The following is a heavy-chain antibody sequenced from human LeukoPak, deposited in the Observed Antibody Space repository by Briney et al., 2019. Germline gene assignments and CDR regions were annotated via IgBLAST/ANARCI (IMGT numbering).Heavy chain of an antibody. V-gene: IGHV3-21*01. CDR1: GFTFSTYI. J-gene: IGHJ4*02. D-gene: IGHD2-21*02. Sequence: PGGSLRLSCAASGFTFSTYIINWVRQAPGKGLEWVSSISSSSSYIYYADSVKGRFTISRDNAQNSLYLQMDSLRAEDTAVYYCARSEGGDWTPFDYWGQGTLVTVSS. CDR3: ARSEGGDWTPFDY. CDR2: ISSSSSYI.